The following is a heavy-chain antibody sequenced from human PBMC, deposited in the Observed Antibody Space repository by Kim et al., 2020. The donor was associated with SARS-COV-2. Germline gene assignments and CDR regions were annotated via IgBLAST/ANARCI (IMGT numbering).Heavy chain of an antibody. V-gene: IGHV3-74*01. D-gene: IGHD2-2*01. CDR3: ARSSRTSCPSYYMDV. CDR2: INRDGSST. J-gene: IGHJ6*03. CDR1: GFTFSSYW. Sequence: GGSLRLSCAASGFTFSSYWMHWVRQAPGKGLVWVSRINRDGSSTNYADSVKGRFTISRDNAKNTLYLQMNSLRVEDTAVYYCARSSRTSCPSYYMDVWGKGTTVTVSS.